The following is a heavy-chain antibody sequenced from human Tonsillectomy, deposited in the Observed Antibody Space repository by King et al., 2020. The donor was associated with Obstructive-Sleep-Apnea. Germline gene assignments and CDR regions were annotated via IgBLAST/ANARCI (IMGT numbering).Heavy chain of an antibody. Sequence: QLVQSGGGLVQPGGSLRLSCAASGFTVSSNYMSWVRQAPGKGLEWVSVIYSGGSTYYADSVKGRFTISRHNSKNTLYLQMNSLRAEDTAVYYCARGGGSGASYFRFDPWGQGTLVTVSS. CDR3: ARGGGSGASYFRFDP. V-gene: IGHV3-53*04. CDR1: GFTVSSNY. D-gene: IGHD2/OR15-2a*01. J-gene: IGHJ5*02. CDR2: IYSGGST.